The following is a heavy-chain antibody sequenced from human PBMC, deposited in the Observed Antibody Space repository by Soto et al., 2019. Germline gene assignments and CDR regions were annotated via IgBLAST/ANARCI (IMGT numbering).Heavy chain of an antibody. CDR3: ATDQVAITTFGVVVPFFDY. CDR2: IKSKIVGGAI. Sequence: EVQLVESGGGLVKPGGSLRVSCAASGFTFSDAWMNWVRQAPGRGLEWVGRIKSKIVGGAIEYAAPVRGRFTISRDDSKATVFLQMDSLRTEDRAVYFCATDQVAITTFGVVVPFFDYWGLGTRVTVSS. J-gene: IGHJ4*02. CDR1: GFTFSDAW. V-gene: IGHV3-15*07. D-gene: IGHD3-3*01.